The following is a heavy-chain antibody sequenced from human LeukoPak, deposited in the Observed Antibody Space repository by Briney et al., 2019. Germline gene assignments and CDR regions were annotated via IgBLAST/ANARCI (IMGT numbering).Heavy chain of an antibody. CDR3: ARRGIAVAGYYYYYMDV. D-gene: IGHD6-19*01. CDR1: GGSFSGYY. CDR2: INHSGST. Sequence: PSETLSLTCAVYGGSFSGYYWSWIRQPPGKGLEWIGEINHSGSTNYNPSLKSRVTISVDTSKNQFSLRLSSVTAADTAVYYCARRGIAVAGYYYYYMDVWGKGTTVTISS. V-gene: IGHV4-34*01. J-gene: IGHJ6*03.